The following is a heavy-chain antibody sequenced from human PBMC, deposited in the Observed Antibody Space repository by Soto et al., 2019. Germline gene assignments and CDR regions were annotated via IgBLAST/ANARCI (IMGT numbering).Heavy chain of an antibody. CDR2: ISYDGSNK. Sequence: QPGGSLRLSCAASGFTFSNYGMQWVHQAPGKGLEWVAVISYDGSNKNYADSLKGRFTISRDNSKNTLYLQMNSLRAEDTAVYYCARDLLTTNPRAYGMDVCGQGTTVTVS. CDR3: ARDLLTTNPRAYGMDV. V-gene: IGHV3-30-3*01. CDR1: GFTFSNYG. D-gene: IGHD4-17*01. J-gene: IGHJ6*02.